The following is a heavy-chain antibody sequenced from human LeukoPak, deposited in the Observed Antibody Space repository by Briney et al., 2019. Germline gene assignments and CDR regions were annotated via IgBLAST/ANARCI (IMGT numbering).Heavy chain of an antibody. CDR3: ARGRGYSYGRARGYYFDY. J-gene: IGHJ4*02. CDR2: MNPNSGNT. CDR1: GYTFTGYY. V-gene: IGHV1-8*02. D-gene: IGHD5-18*01. Sequence: GASVKVSCKASGYTFTGYYMHWVRQATGQGLEWMGWMNPNSGNTGYAQKFQGRVTMTRNTSISTAYMELSSLRSEDTAVYYCARGRGYSYGRARGYYFDYWGQGTLVTVSS.